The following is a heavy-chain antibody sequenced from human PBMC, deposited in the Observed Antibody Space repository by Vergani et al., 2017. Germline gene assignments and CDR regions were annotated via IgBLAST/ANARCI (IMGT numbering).Heavy chain of an antibody. V-gene: IGHV3-33*01. J-gene: IGHJ5*02. CDR1: GCTFNQYC. Sequence: QVQLVESGGGVVQPGRSLRLSCAASGCTFNQYCMHWVRQAPGKGLEWVAVTWYDGNNKQYADSVKGRFTISRDNSKSTMYLQMNSLRDEDTGVYYCAREFRLLYTRFDPWGEGTLVTVSS. D-gene: IGHD3-16*01. CDR3: AREFRLLYTRFDP. CDR2: TWYDGNNK.